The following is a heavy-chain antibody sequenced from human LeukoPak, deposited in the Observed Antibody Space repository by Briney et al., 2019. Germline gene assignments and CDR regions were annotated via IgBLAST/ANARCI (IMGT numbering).Heavy chain of an antibody. J-gene: IGHJ3*02. V-gene: IGHV4-61*02. D-gene: IGHD6-13*01. Sequence: SETLSLTCTVSGGSISSGSYYWGWRRQPAGTGLEWVGRIYTSGSTNYNPSLKSRLTISVDTSKNQFSLKLSPVTAADTAVYYCARGYIRYSSSWYTKDDAFDIWGQGTMVTVSS. CDR3: ARGYIRYSSSWYTKDDAFDI. CDR2: IYTSGST. CDR1: GGSISSGSYY.